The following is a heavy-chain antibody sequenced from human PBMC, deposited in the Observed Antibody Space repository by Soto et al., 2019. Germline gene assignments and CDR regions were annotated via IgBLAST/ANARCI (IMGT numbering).Heavy chain of an antibody. CDR3: ARAHYGDYGYGMDV. CDR1: GGSISSGGYS. V-gene: IGHV4-30-2*01. D-gene: IGHD4-17*01. CDR2: IYHSGST. J-gene: IGHJ6*02. Sequence: QLQLQESGSGLVKPSQTLSLTCAVSGGSISSGGYSWSWIRQPPGKGLEWIGYIYHSGSTYYNPSLKSLVTIAVDRSKNQFSLQLSSVTAADTAVYYCARAHYGDYGYGMDVWGQGTTGTVSS.